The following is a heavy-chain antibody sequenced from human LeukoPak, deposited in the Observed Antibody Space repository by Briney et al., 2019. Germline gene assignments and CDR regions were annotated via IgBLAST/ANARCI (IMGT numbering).Heavy chain of an antibody. D-gene: IGHD4-17*01. CDR2: INPSGGST. CDR3: ARDWGYGDSEYNWFDP. CDR1: GYTFTSYY. Sequence: GASVKVSCKASGYTFTSYYMHWVRQAPGQGLEWMGIINPSGGSTSYAQKFQGRVTMTRDTSTSTVYMELSSLRSEDTAVYYCARDWGYGDSEYNWFDPWGQGTLVTVSP. J-gene: IGHJ5*02. V-gene: IGHV1-46*01.